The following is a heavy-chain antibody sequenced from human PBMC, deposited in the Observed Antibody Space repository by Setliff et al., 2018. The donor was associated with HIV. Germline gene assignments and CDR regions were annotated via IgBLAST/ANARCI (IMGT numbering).Heavy chain of an antibody. CDR3: ARFCSGGSCPDY. Sequence: PSETLSLTCSVSGGSITSHYWTWIRQPPGKGLEWIGVIPYSGSPHYNPSLKSRVTIGMDTSKNQVSLTLSSVTAVDTAVYYCARFCSGGSCPDYWGQGTLVTVSS. CDR1: GGSITSHY. V-gene: IGHV4-59*11. CDR2: IPYSGSP. D-gene: IGHD2-15*01. J-gene: IGHJ4*02.